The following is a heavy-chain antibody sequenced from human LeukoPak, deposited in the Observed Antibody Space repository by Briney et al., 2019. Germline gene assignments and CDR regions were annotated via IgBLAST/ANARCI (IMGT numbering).Heavy chain of an antibody. CDR1: GGSISSSSYY. J-gene: IGHJ4*02. Sequence: PSETLSLTCTVSGGSISSSSYYWGWIRQPPGKGLEWIGSVYYGRSPYFNPSLESRATISVDTSKNHFSLKMSSVTAADTAVYYCARSGGTGTFSYWSQGTLVTVSS. V-gene: IGHV4-39*02. D-gene: IGHD7-27*01. CDR2: VYYGRSP. CDR3: ARSGGTGTFSY.